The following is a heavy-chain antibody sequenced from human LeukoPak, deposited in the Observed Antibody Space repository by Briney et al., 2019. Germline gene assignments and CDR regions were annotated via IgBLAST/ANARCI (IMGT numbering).Heavy chain of an antibody. V-gene: IGHV1-18*01. CDR1: GYTFTSYG. CDR2: ISAYNGNT. D-gene: IGHD2-15*01. J-gene: IGHJ3*02. CDR3: ARRWKICSGGSCYDAFDI. Sequence: ASVYLTCKASGYTFTSYGISWVRLAPGQGLEWMGWISAYNGNTNYAQKLQGRVTMTTDTSTSTAYMELRSLRSDDTAVYYCARRWKICSGGSCYDAFDIWGQGTMVTVSS.